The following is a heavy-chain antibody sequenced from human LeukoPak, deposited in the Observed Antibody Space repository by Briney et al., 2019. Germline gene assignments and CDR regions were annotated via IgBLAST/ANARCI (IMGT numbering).Heavy chain of an antibody. V-gene: IGHV1-69*04. CDR3: ARDAPLSCSGGSCYSDDTDY. Sequence: SVKVSCKTSGYTFNSYAISWVRQAPGQGLEWMGRIIPILGIANYAQKFQGRVTITADKSTSTAYMELSSLRSEDTAVYYCARDAPLSCSGGSCYSDDTDYWGQGTLVTVSS. CDR2: IIPILGIA. CDR1: GYTFNSYA. D-gene: IGHD2-15*01. J-gene: IGHJ4*02.